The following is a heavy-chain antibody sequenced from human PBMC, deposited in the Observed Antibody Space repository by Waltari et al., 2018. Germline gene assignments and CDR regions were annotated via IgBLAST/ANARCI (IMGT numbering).Heavy chain of an antibody. V-gene: IGHV4-34*01. Sequence: QVQLQQWGAGLLKPSETLSPTCAVYGGSFSGYYWSWIRQPPGKGREWIGEINQSGSTNYGPTLKSRVTISVDTTKNQFSLKLSSVTAADTAVYYCAKERILYERSAFDPWGQGTLVTVSS. CDR1: GGSFSGYY. CDR2: INQSGST. CDR3: AKERILYERSAFDP. J-gene: IGHJ5*02. D-gene: IGHD2-8*01.